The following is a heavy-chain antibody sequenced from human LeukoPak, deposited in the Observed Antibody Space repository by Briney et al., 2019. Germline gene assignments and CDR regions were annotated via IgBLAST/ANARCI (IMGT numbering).Heavy chain of an antibody. CDR1: GFTVSSNY. J-gene: IGHJ3*02. V-gene: IGHV3-53*01. CDR2: IYSGGST. Sequence: GGSLRLSCAASGFTVSSNYMSWVRQAPGKGLEWVSVIYSGGSTYYADSVKGRFTISRDNSKNTLYLQMNSLRAEDTAVYYCAREKIVGGVGAFDIWGQGTMVTVSS. CDR3: AREKIVGGVGAFDI. D-gene: IGHD1-26*01.